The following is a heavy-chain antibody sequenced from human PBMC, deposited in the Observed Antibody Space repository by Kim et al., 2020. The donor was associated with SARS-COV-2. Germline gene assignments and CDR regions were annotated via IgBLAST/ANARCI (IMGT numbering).Heavy chain of an antibody. Sequence: GGSLRLSCAASGFTFSKYAMHWVRQAPGKGLEWVAVIWYDGSLEYYVDSVKGRFTISRDNSKNILYLQMHSLRVEDTALYYCARDQGSGFTNNAFDVWGQGTVVTVSS. D-gene: IGHD6-19*01. V-gene: IGHV3-33*01. CDR1: GFTFSKYA. CDR2: IWYDGSLE. J-gene: IGHJ3*01. CDR3: ARDQGSGFTNNAFDV.